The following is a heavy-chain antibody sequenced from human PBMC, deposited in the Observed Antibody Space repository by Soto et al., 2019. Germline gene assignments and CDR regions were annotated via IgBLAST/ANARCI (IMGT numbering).Heavy chain of an antibody. CDR3: ARGAAVAPSYFDY. D-gene: IGHD6-19*01. Sequence: GASVKVSCKASGYTFTSYAMHWVRQAPGQRLEWMGWINAGNGNTKYSQKFQGRVTITRDTSASTAYMELSSLRSEDTAVYYCARGAAVAPSYFDYWGQGTLVTVSS. CDR1: GYTFTSYA. CDR2: INAGNGNT. V-gene: IGHV1-3*01. J-gene: IGHJ4*02.